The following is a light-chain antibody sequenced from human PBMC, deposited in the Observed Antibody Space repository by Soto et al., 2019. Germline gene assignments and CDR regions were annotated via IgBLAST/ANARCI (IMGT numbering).Light chain of an antibody. CDR1: KLGDKY. V-gene: IGLV3-1*01. J-gene: IGLJ2*01. CDR3: QAWDSSTAV. Sequence: SYELTQPPSVSVSPGQTASITSSGDKLGDKYACWYQQKPGQSPVLVISQDNMRPSGIPERFSGSNSGNTATLTISGTQAMDEADYYCQAWDSSTAVFGGGTKLTVL. CDR2: QDN.